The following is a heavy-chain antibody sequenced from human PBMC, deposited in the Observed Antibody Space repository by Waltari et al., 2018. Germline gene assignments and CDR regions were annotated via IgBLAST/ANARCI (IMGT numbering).Heavy chain of an antibody. CDR1: GYSISSGYY. V-gene: IGHV4-38-2*01. J-gene: IGHJ5*02. D-gene: IGHD6-19*01. CDR3: ARNPPKGQWLATGHNWFDP. CDR2: IYHSGST. Sequence: QVQLQESGPGLVKPSETLSLTCAVSGYSISSGYYWGWIRQPPGKGLEWIGSIYHSGSTYYNPSLKSRVTISVDTSKNQFSLKLSSVTAADTAVYYCARNPPKGQWLATGHNWFDPWGQGTLVTVSS.